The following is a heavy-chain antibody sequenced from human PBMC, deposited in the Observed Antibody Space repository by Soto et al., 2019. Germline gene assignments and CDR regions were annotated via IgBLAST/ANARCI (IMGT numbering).Heavy chain of an antibody. Sequence: PGGSLRLSCAAYGFTFSSYAMSWVRQAPGKGLEWVSAISGSGGSTYYADSVKGRFTISRDNSKNTLYLQMNSLRAEDTAVYYCAKEHLYYDFWSGPDNYYGMDVWGQGTTVTAP. CDR1: GFTFSSYA. V-gene: IGHV3-23*01. CDR2: ISGSGGST. D-gene: IGHD3-3*01. CDR3: AKEHLYYDFWSGPDNYYGMDV. J-gene: IGHJ6*02.